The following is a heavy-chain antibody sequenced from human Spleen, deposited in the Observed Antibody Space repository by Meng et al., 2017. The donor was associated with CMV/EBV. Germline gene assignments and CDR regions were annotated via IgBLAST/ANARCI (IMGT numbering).Heavy chain of an antibody. CDR1: GFSFDDYG. CDR2: INWNGGST. D-gene: IGHD2-2*01. V-gene: IGHV3-20*04. Sequence: GESLKISCAASGFSFDDYGMSWVRQGPGKGLDWVSGINWNGGSTGYADSVKGRFTISRDNAKNSLYLQMNSLRAEDTGLYYCARGLLPAAHYHYYGMDVWGQGTTVTVSS. CDR3: ARGLLPAAHYHYYGMDV. J-gene: IGHJ6*02.